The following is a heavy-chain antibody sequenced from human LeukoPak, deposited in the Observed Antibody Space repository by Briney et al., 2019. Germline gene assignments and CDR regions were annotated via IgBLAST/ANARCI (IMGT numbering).Heavy chain of an antibody. V-gene: IGHV1-18*01. CDR2: ISAYNGNT. D-gene: IGHD5-24*01. Sequence: ASVTVSCTASGYTFTNYGISWVRQAPGQGLEWMGWISAYNGNTNYAQKLQGRVTMTTDTSTSTAYMELRSLRSDDTAVYYCARHRSKWLQSSFDYWGQGTLVTVSS. CDR1: GYTFTNYG. CDR3: ARHRSKWLQSSFDY. J-gene: IGHJ4*02.